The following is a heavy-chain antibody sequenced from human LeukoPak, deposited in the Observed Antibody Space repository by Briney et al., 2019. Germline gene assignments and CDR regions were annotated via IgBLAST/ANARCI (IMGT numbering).Heavy chain of an antibody. V-gene: IGHV4-34*01. CDR3: ARGNNYYGLGTFYRTAFDY. D-gene: IGHD3-10*01. CDR1: GGSFNGYY. Sequence: SETLSLTCGVYGGSFNGYYWSWIRQSPGKGLEWFGEINHSGSTNYNPSLISRVTISADTSKNQFSLKLTSVTAADTAVYFCARGNNYYGLGTFYRTAFDYWGQGTLVTVSS. J-gene: IGHJ4*02. CDR2: INHSGST.